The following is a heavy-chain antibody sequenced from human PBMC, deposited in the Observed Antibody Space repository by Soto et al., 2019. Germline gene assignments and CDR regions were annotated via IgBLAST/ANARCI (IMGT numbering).Heavy chain of an antibody. CDR3: ARFGRGDSYYGMDV. Sequence: PSETLSLTCPVSGDSISSYYWTWIRQPPGKGLEWIGYVHSSGSTNYNPSFKSRVTMSVDTSKNHFSLRLSSVTTADTAVYYCARFGRGDSYYGMDVWGQGTTVTVSS. CDR2: VHSSGST. CDR1: GDSISSYY. V-gene: IGHV4-4*09. J-gene: IGHJ6*02. D-gene: IGHD2-21*02.